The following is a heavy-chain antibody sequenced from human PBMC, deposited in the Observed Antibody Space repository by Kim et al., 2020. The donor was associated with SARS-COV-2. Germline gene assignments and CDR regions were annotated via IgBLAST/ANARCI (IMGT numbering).Heavy chain of an antibody. D-gene: IGHD3-22*01. J-gene: IGHJ5*02. CDR1: GASISSSSC. CDR3: ARGVSSAWTLRPCFYP. Sequence: SETLSLTCVVSGASISSSSCWSWVRQPPGKGLEWIGEVDHSGTTSYNVSLKNRVSILVDKSKNQFSLRLTSVSAADTAVYYCARGVSSAWTLRPCFYPWG. CDR2: VDHSGTT. V-gene: IGHV4-4*02.